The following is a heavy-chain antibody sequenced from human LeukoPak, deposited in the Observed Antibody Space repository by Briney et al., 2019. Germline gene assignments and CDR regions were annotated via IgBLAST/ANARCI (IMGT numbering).Heavy chain of an antibody. CDR1: GFAFSSYS. CDR3: ARASSSGCYFDY. D-gene: IGHD6-19*01. Sequence: GGSLRLSCAASGFAFSSYSMNWVRQAPGKGLEWVSSISSSSSYIYYADSVKGRFTISRDNAKNSLYLQMNSLRAEDTDVYYCARASSSGCYFDYWGQGTLVTVSS. V-gene: IGHV3-21*01. CDR2: ISSSSSYI. J-gene: IGHJ4*02.